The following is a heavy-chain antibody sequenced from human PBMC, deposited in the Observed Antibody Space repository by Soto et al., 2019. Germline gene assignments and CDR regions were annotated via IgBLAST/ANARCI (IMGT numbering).Heavy chain of an antibody. V-gene: IGHV4-59*01. CDR2: IYYSGST. D-gene: IGHD1-20*01. CDR3: ARGSITGTTYHGFDP. CDR1: GGSISSYY. Sequence: TEALSGTCTVSGGSISSYYWIWIRQPPGKGLEWIGYIYYSGSTNYNPSLKSRVTISVDTSKNQFSLKLSSVTAADTAVYYCARGSITGTTYHGFDPWGQGTLVTVSS. J-gene: IGHJ5*02.